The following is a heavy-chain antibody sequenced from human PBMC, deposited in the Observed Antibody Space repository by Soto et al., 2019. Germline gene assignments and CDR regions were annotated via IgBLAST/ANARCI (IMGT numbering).Heavy chain of an antibody. CDR3: AREMGYCTTTSCHAGPLYYYMDV. CDR1: GGSISSYH. CDR2: IYKSGST. Sequence: SETLSLTCTFSGGSISSYHWSWIRPPTGKGLEWIGEIYKSGSTNYNPSLNSRVTISVDTSKNQFSLKLNSVSAADTAVYYCAREMGYCTTTSCHAGPLYYYMDVWGKGTTVTVSS. V-gene: IGHV4-59*01. J-gene: IGHJ6*03. D-gene: IGHD2-2*01.